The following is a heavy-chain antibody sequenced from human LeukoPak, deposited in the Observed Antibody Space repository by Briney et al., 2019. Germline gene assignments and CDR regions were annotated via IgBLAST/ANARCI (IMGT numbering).Heavy chain of an antibody. J-gene: IGHJ3*02. CDR2: ISSSSSYI. D-gene: IGHD3-9*01. V-gene: IGHV3-21*01. CDR1: GFSFRDYW. CDR3: ARVKAPHILTANRPRAFDI. Sequence: PGGSLRLSCVASGFSFRDYWMNWVRQAPGKGLEWVSSISSSSSYIYYADSVKGRFTISRDNAKNSLYLQMNSLRAEDTAVYYCARVKAPHILTANRPRAFDIWGQGTMVTVSS.